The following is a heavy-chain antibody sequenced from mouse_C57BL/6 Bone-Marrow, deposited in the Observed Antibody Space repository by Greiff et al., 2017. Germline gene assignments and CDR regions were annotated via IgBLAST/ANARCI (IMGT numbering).Heavy chain of an antibody. CDR2: IDPSDSYT. CDR3: ARYYDYDDGYYYAMDY. CDR1: GYTFTSYW. D-gene: IGHD2-4*01. Sequence: VQLQQSGAELVMPGASVKLSCKASGYTFTSYWMHWVKQRPGQGLEWIGEIDPSDSYTNYNQQFKGKSPLTVDKSSSTAYMQLSSLTSEDSAVYYCARYYDYDDGYYYAMDYWGQGTSVTVSS. V-gene: IGHV1-69*01. J-gene: IGHJ4*01.